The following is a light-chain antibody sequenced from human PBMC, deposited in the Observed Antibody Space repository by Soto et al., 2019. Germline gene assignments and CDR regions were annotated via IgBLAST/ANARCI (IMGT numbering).Light chain of an antibody. Sequence: EIVMTQCPATLSVSPGESVTPSCRSSLGISINLPWYQQRPGQAPRLLIYASSTRATGIPARFSGRGSGTESTLSINSLQSEDFAVYYCQEDDNWPPEGTFGQGTKVDIK. V-gene: IGKV3-15*01. J-gene: IGKJ1*01. CDR3: QEDDNWPPEGT. CDR1: LGISIN. CDR2: ASS.